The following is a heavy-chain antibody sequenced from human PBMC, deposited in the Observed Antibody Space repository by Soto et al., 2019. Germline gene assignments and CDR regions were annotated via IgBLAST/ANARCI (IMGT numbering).Heavy chain of an antibody. CDR3: ARAWDCTNGVCYKGRIFDY. CDR2: IYYSGST. Sequence: SETLSLTCTVSGGSISSYYWSWIRQPPGKGLEWIGYIYYSGSTNYNPSLKSRVTISVDTSKNQFSLKLSSVTAADTAVYYCARAWDCTNGVCYKGRIFDYWGQGTLVTVSS. CDR1: GGSISSYY. V-gene: IGHV4-59*01. J-gene: IGHJ4*02. D-gene: IGHD2-8*01.